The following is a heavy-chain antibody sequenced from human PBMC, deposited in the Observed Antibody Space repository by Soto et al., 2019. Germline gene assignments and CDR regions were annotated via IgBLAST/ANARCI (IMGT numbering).Heavy chain of an antibody. V-gene: IGHV3-30*18. D-gene: IGHD4-17*01. CDR2: ISYDGSNK. CDR1: GFTCSSYG. Sequence: GGSLRRSCAASGFTCSSYGMHWVRQAPGKGLEWVAVISYDGSNKYYADSVKGRFTISRDNSKNMLHLQMNSLRAEATAVYYCAKGDSTVTTLDFGYWGQGTVFTGS. CDR3: AKGDSTVTTLDFGY. J-gene: IGHJ4*02.